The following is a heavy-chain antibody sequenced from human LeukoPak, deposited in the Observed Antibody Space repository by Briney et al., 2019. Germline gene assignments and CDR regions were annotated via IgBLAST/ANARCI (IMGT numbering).Heavy chain of an antibody. J-gene: IGHJ3*02. V-gene: IGHV4-59*01. CDR1: GSSISSYC. CDR2: IYYSGST. Sequence: SETLSLTCTVSGSSISSYCWSWIRQPPGKGLEWIGYIYYSGSTNYNPSLKSRVTISVDTSKNQFSLKLSSVTAADTAVYYCGSYGAGSYYNRIAFDIWGQGTMVTVSS. D-gene: IGHD3-10*01. CDR3: GSYGAGSYYNRIAFDI.